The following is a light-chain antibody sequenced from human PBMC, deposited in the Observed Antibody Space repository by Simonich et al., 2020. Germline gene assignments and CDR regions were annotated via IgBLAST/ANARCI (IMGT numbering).Light chain of an antibody. CDR2: AAS. Sequence: AIRMTQSPSSLSASTGDRVTITCRASQGISSYLAWYQQKPGKAPKLLIYAASTLPSGVPSRFSGSGSGTDFTLTISCLQSEDFATYYCQQDYSYPITFGQGTRLEIK. J-gene: IGKJ5*01. V-gene: IGKV1-8*01. CDR3: QQDYSYPIT. CDR1: QGISSY.